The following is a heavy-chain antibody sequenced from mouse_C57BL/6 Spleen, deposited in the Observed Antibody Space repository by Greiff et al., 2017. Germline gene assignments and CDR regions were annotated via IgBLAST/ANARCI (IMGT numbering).Heavy chain of an antibody. CDR3: ARGFITTVAYYFDY. CDR1: GYTFTSYW. CDR2: IDPNSGGT. J-gene: IGHJ2*01. V-gene: IGHV1-72*01. Sequence: QVQLQQPGAELVKPGASVKLSCKASGYTFTSYWMHWVKQRPGRGLEWLGRIDPNSGGTKYNEKFKSKATLTVDKPSSTAYMQLSSLTSEDSAVYYCARGFITTVAYYFDYWGRGTTLTVAS. D-gene: IGHD1-1*01.